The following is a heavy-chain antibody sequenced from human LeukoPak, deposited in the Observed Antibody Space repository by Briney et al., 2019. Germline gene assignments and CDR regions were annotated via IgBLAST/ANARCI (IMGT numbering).Heavy chain of an antibody. J-gene: IGHJ2*01. CDR1: GGSFSGYY. CDR3: ARASGSPLWYFDL. V-gene: IGHV4-59*10. CDR2: IYTSGST. Sequence: PSETLTLTCAVYGGSFSGYYWSWIRQPAGKGLEWIGRIYTSGSTNYNPSLKSRVTMSVDTSKNQFSLKLSSVTAADTAVYYCARASGSPLWYFDLWGRGTLVTVSS. D-gene: IGHD1-26*01.